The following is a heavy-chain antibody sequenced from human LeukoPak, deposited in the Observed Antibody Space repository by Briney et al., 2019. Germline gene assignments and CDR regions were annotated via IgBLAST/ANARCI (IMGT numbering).Heavy chain of an antibody. Sequence: PSETLSLTCAVYGGSFSGYYLSWIRQPPGKGLEWIGEINHSGSTNYNPSLKSRVTISVDTSKNQFSLKLSSVTAADTAVYYCARAKLRIQLWYMDYWGQGTLVTVSS. CDR3: ARAKLRIQLWYMDY. V-gene: IGHV4-34*01. D-gene: IGHD5-18*01. CDR1: GGSFSGYY. J-gene: IGHJ4*02. CDR2: INHSGST.